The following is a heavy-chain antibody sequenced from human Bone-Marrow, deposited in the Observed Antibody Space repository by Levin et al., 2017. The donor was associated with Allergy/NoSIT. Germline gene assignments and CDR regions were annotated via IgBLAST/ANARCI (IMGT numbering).Heavy chain of an antibody. J-gene: IGHJ4*02. CDR1: GFSFSSYA. CDR2: IGRSGSDT. V-gene: IGHV3-23*01. Sequence: GESLKISCAASGFSFSSYAMTWVRQAPGKWLEWVSTIGRSGSDTYYADSVKGRFTISRDNSKNTLFLQMNSLRAEDTALYYCAKDDSSGSYDDYWGQGTLVTVSS. CDR3: AKDDSSGSYDDY. D-gene: IGHD3-22*01.